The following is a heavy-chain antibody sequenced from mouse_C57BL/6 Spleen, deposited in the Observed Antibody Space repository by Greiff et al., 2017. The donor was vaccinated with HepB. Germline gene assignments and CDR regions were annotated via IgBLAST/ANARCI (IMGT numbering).Heavy chain of an antibody. J-gene: IGHJ1*03. Sequence: VQLQQSGAELARPGASVKLSCTASGYTFTSYGISWVKQRTGQGLEWIAAIYPRSGNTYYTEKSKGKATLSEDNSSSTVYMELRRLTSEDSAVYCCARVGITRYPWYFDVRGTGTTLTVPS. D-gene: IGHD1-1*01. CDR2: IYPRSGNT. V-gene: IGHV1-81*01. CDR1: GYTFTSYG. CDR3: ARVGITRYPWYFDV.